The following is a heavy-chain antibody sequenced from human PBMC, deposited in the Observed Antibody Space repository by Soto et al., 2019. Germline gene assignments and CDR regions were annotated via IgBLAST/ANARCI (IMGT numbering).Heavy chain of an antibody. Sequence: GGSLRLSCAAPGFTFSSYAMSWVRQAPGKGLEWVSAISGSGGSTYYADSVKGRFAISRDNSKNTLYLQMNSLRAEDTAVYYCASQTYYDILTGYYNYYYYYGMDVWGQGTTVTVSS. CDR1: GFTFSSYA. D-gene: IGHD3-9*01. CDR3: ASQTYYDILTGYYNYYYYYGMDV. V-gene: IGHV3-23*01. J-gene: IGHJ6*02. CDR2: ISGSGGST.